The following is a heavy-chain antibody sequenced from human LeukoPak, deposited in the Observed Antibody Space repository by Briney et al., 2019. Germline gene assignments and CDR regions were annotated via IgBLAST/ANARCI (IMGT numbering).Heavy chain of an antibody. D-gene: IGHD3-3*01. CDR3: AREYYDFWSGYYSGAFDI. CDR1: GGSISSGSDY. J-gene: IGHJ3*02. Sequence: KPSQTLSLTCTVSGGSISSGSDYWSWIRQPAGKGLEWIGRIYTSGSTNYNPSFKSRLTISVDTSKNQFSLKLSSVTAADTAVYYCAREYYDFWSGYYSGAFDIWGQGTMVTVSS. CDR2: IYTSGST. V-gene: IGHV4-61*02.